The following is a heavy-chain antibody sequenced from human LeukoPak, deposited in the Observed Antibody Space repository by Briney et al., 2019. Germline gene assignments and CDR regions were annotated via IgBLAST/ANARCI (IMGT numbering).Heavy chain of an antibody. Sequence: GASVKVSCKASGYTFSAYGISWVRQAPGQGLEWMGYISAYSGNTNYAQRLQGRVTMTTDTSTSTAYMELRSLRSDDTAVYYCVRDYDYRMDVWGQGTTVTVSS. CDR1: GYTFSAYG. CDR3: VRDYDYRMDV. D-gene: IGHD3-3*01. J-gene: IGHJ6*02. V-gene: IGHV1-18*01. CDR2: ISAYSGNT.